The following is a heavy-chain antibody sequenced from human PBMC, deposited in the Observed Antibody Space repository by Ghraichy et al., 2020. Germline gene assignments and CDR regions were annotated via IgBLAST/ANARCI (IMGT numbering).Heavy chain of an antibody. CDR1: GFTFSSYW. J-gene: IGHJ5*02. CDR3: AREPRIAVAGTNWFDP. D-gene: IGHD6-19*01. CDR2: IKQDGSEK. V-gene: IGHV3-7*03. Sequence: GGSLRLSCAASGFTFSSYWMSWVRQAPGKGLEWVANIKQDGSEKYYVDSVKGRFTISRDNAKNSLYLKMNSLRAEDTAVYYCAREPRIAVAGTNWFDPWGQGTLVTVSS.